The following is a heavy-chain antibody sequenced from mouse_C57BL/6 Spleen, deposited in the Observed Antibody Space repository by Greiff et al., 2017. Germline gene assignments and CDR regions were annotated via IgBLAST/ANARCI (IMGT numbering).Heavy chain of an antibody. CDR2: IYPRDGST. D-gene: IGHD3-2*02. J-gene: IGHJ4*01. CDR3: ARVGAQATEYYYAMDY. V-gene: IGHV1-85*01. Sequence: VQLQESGPELVKPGASVKLSCKASGYTFTSYDINWVKQRPGKGLAWIGWIYPRDGSTKYNEKFKGKATLTVDTSSSTAYMELHSLTSEDSAVYFGARVGAQATEYYYAMDYWGQGTSVTVSS. CDR1: GYTFTSYD.